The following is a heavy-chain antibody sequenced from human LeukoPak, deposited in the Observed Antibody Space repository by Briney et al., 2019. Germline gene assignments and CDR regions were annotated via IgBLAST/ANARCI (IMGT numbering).Heavy chain of an antibody. CDR1: GGSISSGNYY. J-gene: IGHJ5*02. CDR2: IHTSGST. Sequence: SETLSLTCTVSGGSISSGNYYWSWIRQPAGKTLEWIGRIHTSGSTSYNPSLKSRATISLDTSKNQFSLKVTSVTAADTAVYYCAREPTSTPRGWNDPRGQGTLVTVSS. CDR3: AREPTSTPRGWNDP. V-gene: IGHV4-61*02. D-gene: IGHD1-1*01.